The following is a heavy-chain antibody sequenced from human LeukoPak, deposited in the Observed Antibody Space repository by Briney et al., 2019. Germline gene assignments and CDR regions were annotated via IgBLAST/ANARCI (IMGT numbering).Heavy chain of an antibody. D-gene: IGHD6-19*01. J-gene: IGHJ4*02. CDR3: ATTLTRDSSGSYGALDC. V-gene: IGHV3-21*01. CDR2: ISDISDYI. Sequence: GGSLRLSCAASGFTFSTNSMNWVRQAPGKGLEWVSSISDISDYIYYADSVKGRFTISRDNAKNSLYLQMNSLRVEDTAVYYCATTLTRDSSGSYGALDCWGQGALVTVSS. CDR1: GFTFSTNS.